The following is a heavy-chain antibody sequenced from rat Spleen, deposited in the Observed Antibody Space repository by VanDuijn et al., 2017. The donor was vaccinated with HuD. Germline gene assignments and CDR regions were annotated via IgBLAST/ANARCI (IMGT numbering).Heavy chain of an antibody. CDR3: GTDYFGGYVMDA. Sequence: EVQLVESGGGLVQPGRSLKLSCAASGFTFSNYGMAWVRQAPTKGLEWVATISYDGSSTYYRDSVKGRFTISRDNAENTVYLQMNSLRSEDTATYYCGTDYFGGYVMDAWGQGVSVTVSS. CDR1: GFTFSNYG. D-gene: IGHD1-11*01. J-gene: IGHJ4*01. V-gene: IGHV5-29*01. CDR2: ISYDGSST.